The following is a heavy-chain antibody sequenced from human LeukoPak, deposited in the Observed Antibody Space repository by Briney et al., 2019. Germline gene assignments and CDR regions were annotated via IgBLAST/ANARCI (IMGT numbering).Heavy chain of an antibody. CDR1: GFTFSSYA. Sequence: GGSLRLSCAASGFTFSSYAMHWVRQAPGKGLEYVSAISSNGGSTSYANSVKGRFTISRDNAKNSLYLQMNSLRAEDTAVYYCARVAAAGYYFDYWGQGTLVTVSS. CDR3: ARVAAAGYYFDY. D-gene: IGHD6-13*01. V-gene: IGHV3-64*01. J-gene: IGHJ4*02. CDR2: ISSNGGST.